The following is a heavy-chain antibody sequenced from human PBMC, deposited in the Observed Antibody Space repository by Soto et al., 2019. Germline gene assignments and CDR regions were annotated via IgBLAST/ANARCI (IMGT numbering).Heavy chain of an antibody. J-gene: IGHJ5*02. Sequence: EVQLVQSGGVVVQPGGSLRLSCAASGFTFDDYNMHWVRQAPGKGLEWVSLISRDGTNTNYAKSVKGRFTISRDNSKNSLYLQMNSLRYEHTTLYYSVKEAYYYDVSSYYPLGSWGQGTLLTVSS. CDR1: GFTFDDYN. D-gene: IGHD3-22*01. CDR3: VKEAYYYDVSSYYPLGS. CDR2: ISRDGTNT. V-gene: IGHV3-43*01.